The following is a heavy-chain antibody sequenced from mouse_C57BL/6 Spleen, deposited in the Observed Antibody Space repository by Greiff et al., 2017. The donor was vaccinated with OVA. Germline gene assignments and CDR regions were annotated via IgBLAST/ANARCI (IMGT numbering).Heavy chain of an antibody. V-gene: IGHV1-81*01. CDR2: IYPRSGNT. J-gene: IGHJ2*01. D-gene: IGHD1-1*01. Sequence: QVQLQQSGAELARPGASVKLSCKASGYTFTSYGISWVKQSTGQGLEWIGEIYPRSGNTYYNEKFKGKATLTADKSSSTAYMELRSLTSEDSAVYFCAKADGSSFYYFDYWGQGTTLTVSS. CDR1: GYTFTSYG. CDR3: AKADGSSFYYFDY.